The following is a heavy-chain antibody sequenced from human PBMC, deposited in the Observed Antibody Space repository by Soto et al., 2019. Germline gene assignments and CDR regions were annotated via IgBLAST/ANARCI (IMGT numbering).Heavy chain of an antibody. CDR2: ISYEGNNK. V-gene: IGHV3-30-3*01. Sequence: QVQLVESGGGVVQPGNSLRLSCAGSGFPFSAEAMHWVRQAPGKGLEWVAAISYEGNNKNHPDSGKGRFTSSSENSKNTLYLQIYGLRPEYTAVYYWARDYSSGWCRDYWGQGSLVTVAS. D-gene: IGHD6-13*01. J-gene: IGHJ4*02. CDR3: ARDYSSGWCRDY. CDR1: GFPFSAEA.